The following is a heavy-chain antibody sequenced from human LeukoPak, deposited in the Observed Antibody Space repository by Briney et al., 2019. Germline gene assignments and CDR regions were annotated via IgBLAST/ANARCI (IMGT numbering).Heavy chain of an antibody. CDR1: GYTLTELS. CDR3: ATVVRERWLQLGYFDY. V-gene: IGHV1-24*01. CDR2: FDPEDGET. J-gene: IGHJ4*02. D-gene: IGHD5-24*01. Sequence: ASVTVSCKFSGYTLTELSMHWVRQAPGKGLEWMGGFDPEDGETIYAQKFQGRVTMTEDTSTDTAYMELSSLRSEDTAVYYCATVVRERWLQLGYFDYWGQGTLVTVSS.